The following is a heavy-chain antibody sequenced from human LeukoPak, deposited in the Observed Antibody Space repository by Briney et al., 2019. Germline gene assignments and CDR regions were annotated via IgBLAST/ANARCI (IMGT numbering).Heavy chain of an antibody. V-gene: IGHV3-30*01. J-gene: IGHJ6*03. CDR3: ARDRVTSRHYYYYYMDV. D-gene: IGHD2-21*02. Sequence: PGGSLRLSCAASGFTFSSYAMHWVRQAPGKGLEWVAVISYDGSNKYYADSVKGRFTISRDNSKNTLHLQMNSLRAEDTAVYYCARDRVTSRHYYYYYMDVWGKGTTVTVSS. CDR1: GFTFSSYA. CDR2: ISYDGSNK.